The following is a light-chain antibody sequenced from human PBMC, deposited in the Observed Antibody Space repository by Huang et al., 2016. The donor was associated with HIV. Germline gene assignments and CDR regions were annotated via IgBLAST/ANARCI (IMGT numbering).Light chain of an antibody. CDR2: GAS. V-gene: IGKV3-15*01. J-gene: IGKJ2*01. Sequence: EVVMTQSPATLSVSLGERATLSCRASQSVRSNLAWYQQKPGQAPRLLIYGASTRATDTPGRFSGSGSGTEFTLTISSLESEDFAVYYCQQYNNWPPYTFGQGTKLDIK. CDR1: QSVRSN. CDR3: QQYNNWPPYT.